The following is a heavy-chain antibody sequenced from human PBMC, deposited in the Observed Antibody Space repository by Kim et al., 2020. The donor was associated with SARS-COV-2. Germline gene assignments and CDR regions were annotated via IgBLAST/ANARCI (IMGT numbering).Heavy chain of an antibody. J-gene: IGHJ2*01. CDR1: GFTFSSYG. Sequence: GGSLRLSCAASGFTFSSYGMHWVRQAPGKGLEWVAVIWYDGSNKYYADSVKGRFTISRDNSKNTLYLQMNSLRAEDTAVYYCAKEGRGDILTGYYRPLWYFDLWGRGTLVTVSS. CDR2: IWYDGSNK. V-gene: IGHV3-33*06. D-gene: IGHD3-9*01. CDR3: AKEGRGDILTGYYRPLWYFDL.